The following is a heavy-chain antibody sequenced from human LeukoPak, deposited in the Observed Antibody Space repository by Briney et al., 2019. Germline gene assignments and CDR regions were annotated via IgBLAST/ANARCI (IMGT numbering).Heavy chain of an antibody. CDR2: IRSIANSYLT. CDR1: GFTFSGSA. V-gene: IGHV3-73*01. CDR3: TRHSAPYCSRANCYVDTFYGLDV. D-gene: IGHD2-2*01. Sequence: PGGSLKLSCAASGFTFSGSAIHWVRQASGKGLEWVGRIRSIANSYLTVYAAAVTGMFIISRDDSSHTAYLQTNRLTTEDTAVYYCTRHSAPYCSRANCYVDTFYGLDVWGQGTRVTV. J-gene: IGHJ6*02.